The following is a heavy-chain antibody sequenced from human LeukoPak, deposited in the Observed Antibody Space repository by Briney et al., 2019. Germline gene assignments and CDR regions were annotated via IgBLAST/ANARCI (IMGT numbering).Heavy chain of an antibody. V-gene: IGHV4-59*01. Sequence: PSETLSLTCTVSGGSISSYYWSWIRQPPGKGLEWIGYIYYSGSTNYNPSLKSRVTISVDTSKNQFSLKLSSVTAAGTAVYYCARESGTTKLKSALDIWGQGTMVTVSS. J-gene: IGHJ3*02. CDR3: ARESGTTKLKSALDI. D-gene: IGHD1-7*01. CDR1: GGSISSYY. CDR2: IYYSGST.